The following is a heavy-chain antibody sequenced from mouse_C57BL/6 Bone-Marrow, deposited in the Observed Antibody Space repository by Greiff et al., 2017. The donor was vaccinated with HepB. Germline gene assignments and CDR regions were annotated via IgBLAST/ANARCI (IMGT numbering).Heavy chain of an antibody. V-gene: IGHV5-12*01. Sequence: DVKLVESGGGLVQPGGSLKLSCAASGFTFSDYYMYWVRQTPEKRLEWVAYISNGGGSTYYPDTVKGRFTISRDNAKNTLYLQMSRLKSEDTAMYYCARLITTVRYYYAMDYWGQGTSVTVSS. D-gene: IGHD1-1*01. CDR1: GFTFSDYY. J-gene: IGHJ4*01. CDR2: ISNGGGST. CDR3: ARLITTVRYYYAMDY.